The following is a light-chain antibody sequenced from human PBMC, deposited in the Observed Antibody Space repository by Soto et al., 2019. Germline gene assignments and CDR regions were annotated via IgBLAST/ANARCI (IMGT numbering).Light chain of an antibody. V-gene: IGKV3-20*01. CDR1: QSVSSSY. J-gene: IGKJ5*01. Sequence: PGERATLSCRASQSVSSSYLAWYQQKPGQAPRLLIYGASSRATGIPDRFSGSGSGTDFTLTISRLEPEDFAVYYCQQYGSSPRVTFGQGTRLEIK. CDR3: QQYGSSPRVT. CDR2: GAS.